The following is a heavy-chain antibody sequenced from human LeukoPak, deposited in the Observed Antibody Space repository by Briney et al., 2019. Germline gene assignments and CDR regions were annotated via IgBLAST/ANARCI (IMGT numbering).Heavy chain of an antibody. CDR3: PTIRGYTSSWPFDY. Sequence: GGSLRLSCAASGFTFSNAWMSWVRQAPGKGLEWVGRIKSKTDGGTTDHAAPVKGRFTISRDDSKNTLYLQMNSLKSEDTAVYYCPTIRGYTSSWPFDYWGQGALVTVSS. V-gene: IGHV3-15*01. CDR1: GFTFSNAW. CDR2: IKSKTDGGTT. J-gene: IGHJ4*02. D-gene: IGHD6-13*01.